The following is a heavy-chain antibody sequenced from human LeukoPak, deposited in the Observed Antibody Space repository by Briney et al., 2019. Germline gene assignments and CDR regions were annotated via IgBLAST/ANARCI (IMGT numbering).Heavy chain of an antibody. CDR1: GFTVSSNY. Sequence: GGSLRLSCAASGFTVSSNYMSWVRQAPGKGLEWVANIKQDGSEKYYVDSVKGRFTISRDNAKNSLYLQMNSLRAEDTAVYYCARESIVVVPAAQSNFDYWGQGTLVTVSS. CDR2: IKQDGSEK. CDR3: ARESIVVVPAAQSNFDY. V-gene: IGHV3-7*01. D-gene: IGHD2-2*01. J-gene: IGHJ4*02.